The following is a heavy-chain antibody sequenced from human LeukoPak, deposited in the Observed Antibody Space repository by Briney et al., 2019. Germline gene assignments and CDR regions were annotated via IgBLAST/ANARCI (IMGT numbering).Heavy chain of an antibody. V-gene: IGHV4-38-2*01. J-gene: IGHJ4*02. D-gene: IGHD4-17*01. Sequence: PSETLSLTCAVSSYSISSGSYWGWIRQSPGKGLEWVGSIFHSGNSYYNPSLKSRLTMSVDTSKNQFSLKLTSVTAADMALYYCARVTYVDDMLYQYFDYWGQGILVTVSS. CDR3: ARVTYVDDMLYQYFDY. CDR1: SYSISSGSY. CDR2: IFHSGNS.